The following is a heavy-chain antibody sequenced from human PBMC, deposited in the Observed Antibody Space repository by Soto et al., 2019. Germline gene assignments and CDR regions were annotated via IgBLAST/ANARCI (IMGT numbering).Heavy chain of an antibody. V-gene: IGHV3-23*01. CDR1: VFAFSSYA. CDR3: AKHCGSSSCYRFDP. D-gene: IGHD2-2*01. CDR2: ITGSGANT. Sequence: GGSLRLSCAASVFAFSSYATSWIHQAPGKGLEWVSSITGSGANTYYADSVKGRFTISRDNSKNTLYLQVNSLRAEDTAVYYCAKHCGSSSCYRFDPWGQGTLVTVPQ. J-gene: IGHJ5*02.